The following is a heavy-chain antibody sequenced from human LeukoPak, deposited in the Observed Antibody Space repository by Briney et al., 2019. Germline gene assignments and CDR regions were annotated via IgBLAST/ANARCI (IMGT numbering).Heavy chain of an antibody. CDR1: KFTFSSFA. V-gene: IGHV3-30*04. J-gene: IGHJ4*02. CDR2: ISFDGGNT. Sequence: GGSLKLSCAASKFTFSSFAIHWVRQAPGKGLEWVALISFDGGNTLYADSVKGRFIISRDNSKSTLYLQMNSLRTEDTAVYFCTREYTVSSLRRCDIWGPGTLVTVSS. CDR3: TREYTVSSLRRCDI. D-gene: IGHD2-2*02.